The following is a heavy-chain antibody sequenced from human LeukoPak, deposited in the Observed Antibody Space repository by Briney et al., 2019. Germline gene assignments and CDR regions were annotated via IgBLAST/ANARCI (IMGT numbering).Heavy chain of an antibody. J-gene: IGHJ4*02. Sequence: ASVKVSCKASGGTFSSYAISWVRQAPGQGLEWMGWISAYNGNTNYAQKLQGRVTMTTDTSTSTAYMELRSLRPDDTAVYYCARVQNYYDSSGYYYPDYWGQGTLVTVSS. CDR1: GGTFSSYA. D-gene: IGHD3-22*01. V-gene: IGHV1-18*01. CDR3: ARVQNYYDSSGYYYPDY. CDR2: ISAYNGNT.